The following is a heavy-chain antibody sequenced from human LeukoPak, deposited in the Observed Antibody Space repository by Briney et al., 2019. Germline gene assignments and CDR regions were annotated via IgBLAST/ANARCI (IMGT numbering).Heavy chain of an antibody. Sequence: GGSLRLSCGASGFTFSNDAMSWVRQAPGKGLEWVSVIYSGGSTYYADSVKGRFTISRDNSKNTLYLQMNSLRAEDTAVYYCARGPVAAAGTGNYWGQGTLVTVSS. CDR1: GFTFSNDA. D-gene: IGHD6-13*01. CDR2: IYSGGST. CDR3: ARGPVAAAGTGNY. V-gene: IGHV3-53*01. J-gene: IGHJ4*02.